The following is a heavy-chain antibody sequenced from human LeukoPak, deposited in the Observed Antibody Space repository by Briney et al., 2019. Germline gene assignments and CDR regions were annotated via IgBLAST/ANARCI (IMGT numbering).Heavy chain of an antibody. V-gene: IGHV3-23*01. CDR1: GFTFSSYA. CDR3: AKDRALAAYDFWSGYYDYDY. D-gene: IGHD3-3*01. Sequence: GGSLRLSCAASGFTFSSYAMSWVRQAPGKGLEWVSAISSSGGSTYYADSVKGRLTISRDNSKNTLYLQMNSLRAEYTAVSYCAKDRALAAYDFWSGYYDYDYWGQGTLVTVSS. CDR2: ISSSGGST. J-gene: IGHJ4*02.